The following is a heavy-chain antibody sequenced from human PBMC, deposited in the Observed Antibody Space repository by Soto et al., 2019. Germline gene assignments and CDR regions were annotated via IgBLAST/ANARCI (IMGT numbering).Heavy chain of an antibody. D-gene: IGHD3-10*01. J-gene: IGHJ4*02. V-gene: IGHV3-30*18. CDR3: AKDKGKLYFDY. Sequence: QVQLVESGGDVVQPGRSLRLSCTASGITFSLSGMHWVRQAPGKGLEWVAFISSDGGTIYYEDSVKGRFTFSRDNSENTVYLQMHSLRTEDTAVYYCAKDKGKLYFDYWGQGTQVTVSS. CDR2: ISSDGGTI. CDR1: GITFSLSG.